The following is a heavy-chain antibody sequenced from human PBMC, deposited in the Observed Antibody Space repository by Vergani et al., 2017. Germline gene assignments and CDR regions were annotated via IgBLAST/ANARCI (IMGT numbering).Heavy chain of an antibody. CDR3: ARHLRQLARNDVFDI. Sequence: QLQLQESGPRLVKPSETLSLTCSLSGMSISNNNYYWGWIRQPPGKGLEWIGSIYDSRNNNYSQSLKSRVSISVDTSKNQFSLNLTSVTAADTAVYYCARHLRQLARNDVFDILGHGTLVTVSS. J-gene: IGHJ3*02. V-gene: IGHV4-39*01. CDR2: IYDSRNN. D-gene: IGHD6-6*01. CDR1: GMSISNNNYY.